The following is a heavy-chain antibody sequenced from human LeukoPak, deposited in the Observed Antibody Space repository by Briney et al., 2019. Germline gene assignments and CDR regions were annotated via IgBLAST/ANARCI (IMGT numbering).Heavy chain of an antibody. D-gene: IGHD6-13*01. CDR2: INTNTGNP. CDR3: ARGGYSSNWYVPVDY. J-gene: IGHJ4*02. V-gene: IGHV7-4-1*02. CDR1: GYTFTSYA. Sequence: ASVKVSCKASGYTFTSYAMNWVRQAPGQGPEWMGWINTNTGNPTYAQGFTGRFVFSLDTSVSTAYLQISSLKAEDTAVYYCARGGYSSNWYVPVDYWGQGTLVTVSS.